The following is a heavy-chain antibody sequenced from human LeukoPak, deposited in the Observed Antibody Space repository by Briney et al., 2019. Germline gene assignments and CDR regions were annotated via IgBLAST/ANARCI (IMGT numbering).Heavy chain of an antibody. CDR2: INYSGST. D-gene: IGHD5-24*01. Sequence: SETLSLTCTISGGSISSYFWNWIRQPPGKGLEWIGYINYSGSTNYNPTLDSRVIMSVDTSKNQFSLKLRSVTAADTAVYYCARSGWLQFDYFDDWGQGTRVTVSS. J-gene: IGHJ4*02. CDR1: GGSISSYF. CDR3: ARSGWLQFDYFDD. V-gene: IGHV4-59*01.